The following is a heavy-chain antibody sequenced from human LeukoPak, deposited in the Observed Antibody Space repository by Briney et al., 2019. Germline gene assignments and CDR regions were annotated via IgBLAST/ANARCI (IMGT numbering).Heavy chain of an antibody. J-gene: IGHJ5*02. CDR3: ARLWFGELLSGNWFDP. V-gene: IGHV4-59*01. CDR1: GGSISSYY. D-gene: IGHD3-10*01. Sequence: SETLSLTCTVSGGSISSYYWSRIRQPPGKGLEWIGYIYYSGSTNYNPSLKSRVTISVDTSKNQFSLKLSSVTAADTAVYYCARLWFGELLSGNWFDPWGQGTLVTVSS. CDR2: IYYSGST.